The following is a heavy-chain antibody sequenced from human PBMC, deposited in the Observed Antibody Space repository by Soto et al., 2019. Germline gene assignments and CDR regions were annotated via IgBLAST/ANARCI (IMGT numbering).Heavy chain of an antibody. Sequence: SGGSLSLSCAASGFPFSSYAMSWVHQAPGKGLEWVSAISGSGGSTYYADSVKGRFTISRDNSKNTLYLQMNSLRAEDTAVYYCAKVRSPGIDYYYYMDVWGKGTTVTVSS. CDR2: ISGSGGST. V-gene: IGHV3-23*01. CDR1: GFPFSSYA. CDR3: AKVRSPGIDYYYYMDV. J-gene: IGHJ6*03.